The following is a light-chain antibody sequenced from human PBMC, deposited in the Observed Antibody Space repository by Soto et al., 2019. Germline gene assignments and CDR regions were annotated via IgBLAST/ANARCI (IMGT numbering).Light chain of an antibody. CDR1: SSDVGGYNY. V-gene: IGLV2-14*01. Sequence: QSALTQPASVSGSPGQSITISCTGTSSDVGGYNYVSWYQQHPGKAPKLMIYEVSNRPSGVSDRFSGSRSANTASLTISGLQAEDEADYYCSSYTSNSAWVFGGGTQLTVL. J-gene: IGLJ3*02. CDR2: EVS. CDR3: SSYTSNSAWV.